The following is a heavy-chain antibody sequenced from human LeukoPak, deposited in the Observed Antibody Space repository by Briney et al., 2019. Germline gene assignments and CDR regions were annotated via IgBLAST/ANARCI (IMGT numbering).Heavy chain of an antibody. CDR2: ISSSSSYI. D-gene: IGHD6-19*01. Sequence: GGSLRLSCAASGFTFRSYSMNWVRQAPGKGLEWVSSISSSSSYIYYADSVKGRFTISRDNAKNSLYLQMNSLRAEDTAVYYCARVGEVSSGWYYNYWGQGTLVTVSS. CDR1: GFTFRSYS. CDR3: ARVGEVSSGWYYNY. J-gene: IGHJ4*02. V-gene: IGHV3-21*01.